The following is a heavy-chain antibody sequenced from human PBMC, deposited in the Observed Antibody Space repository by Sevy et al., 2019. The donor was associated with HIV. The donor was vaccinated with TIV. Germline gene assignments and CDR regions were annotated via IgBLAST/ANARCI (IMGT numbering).Heavy chain of an antibody. Sequence: GGSLRLSCTASGFTFSSYEMNWVRQAPGKWLEWVSYITNSGSSIYYSDSVRGRFTVSRDNAKNSLYLQMKSLRAEDTAVYYCARDLPPSATTVAHFDYWGRGTLVTVSS. CDR3: ARDLPPSATTVAHFDY. CDR1: GFTFSSYE. J-gene: IGHJ4*02. D-gene: IGHD4-17*01. V-gene: IGHV3-48*03. CDR2: ITNSGSSI.